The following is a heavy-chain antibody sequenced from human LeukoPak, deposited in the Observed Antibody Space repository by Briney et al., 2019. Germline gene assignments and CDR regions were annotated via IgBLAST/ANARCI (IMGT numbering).Heavy chain of an antibody. D-gene: IGHD4-23*01. J-gene: IGHJ4*02. CDR2: INHSGST. CDR1: GGSFSGYY. Sequence: SETLSLTCAVYGGSFSGYYWIWIRQPPGKGLEWIGEINHSGSTNYNPSLTGRVTMSVDTSNSHSSLKLTSVAAADTALYYCARAIIFGGTYVDSWGQGTLVTVSS. V-gene: IGHV4-34*01. CDR3: ARAIIFGGTYVDS.